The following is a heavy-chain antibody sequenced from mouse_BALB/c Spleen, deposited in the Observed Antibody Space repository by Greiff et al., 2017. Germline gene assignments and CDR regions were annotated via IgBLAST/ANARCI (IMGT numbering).Heavy chain of an antibody. J-gene: IGHJ4*01. CDR3: ARKKAIDYAMDY. CDR2: IHYSGST. D-gene: IGHD3-2*02. V-gene: IGHV3-1*02. Sequence: EVKLLESGPDLVKPSQSLSLTCTVTGYSITSGYSWHWLRQFPGNKLEWMGYIHYSGSTNYNPSLKSRISITRDTSKNQFFLQLNCVTTEDTATYYCARKKAIDYAMDYWGQGTSVTVSS. CDR1: GYSITSGYS.